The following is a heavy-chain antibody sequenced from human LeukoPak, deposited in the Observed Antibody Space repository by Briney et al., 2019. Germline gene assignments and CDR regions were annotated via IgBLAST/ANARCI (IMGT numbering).Heavy chain of an antibody. V-gene: IGHV3-53*01. D-gene: IGHD3-3*01. CDR3: ARGRGLGVVSPYFDY. Sequence: PGGSLRLSCVASGFIVSNNYMSWVRQAPGKGLEWVSVLYNAGSTYYADSVKGRFTISRDNSKNIVSLQMNNLRAEDTAVYYCARGRGLGVVSPYFDYWGQGTLVTVSS. J-gene: IGHJ4*02. CDR1: GFIVSNNY. CDR2: LYNAGST.